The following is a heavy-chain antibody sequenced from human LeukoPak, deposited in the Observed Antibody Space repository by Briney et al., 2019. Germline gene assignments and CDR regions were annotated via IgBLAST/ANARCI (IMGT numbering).Heavy chain of an antibody. CDR3: ARGLYTVGATDY. CDR2: MNPNSGNT. V-gene: IGHV1-8*01. CDR1: GYTFTSYD. J-gene: IGHJ4*02. Sequence: ASVKVSCKASGYTFTSYDINWVRQATGQGLEWMGWMNPNSGNTGYAQKFQGRVTMTRNTSISTAYMELSSLRSEDTAVYYCARGLYTVGATDYWGQGTLVTVSS. D-gene: IGHD1-26*01.